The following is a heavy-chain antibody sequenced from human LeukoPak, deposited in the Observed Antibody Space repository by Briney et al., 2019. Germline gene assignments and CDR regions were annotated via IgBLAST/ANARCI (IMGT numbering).Heavy chain of an antibody. D-gene: IGHD3-22*01. Sequence: PGESLKISCKVSGHSVYNYWIGWVRQMPGKGLEWMGIIYPGDSDTRYSPSFQGQVTISADKSTTTAYLQWSSLKASDTAIYYCARLNYYDSSGSKFDPWGQGTLVTVSS. CDR1: GHSVYNYW. CDR3: ARLNYYDSSGSKFDP. V-gene: IGHV5-51*01. J-gene: IGHJ5*02. CDR2: IYPGDSDT.